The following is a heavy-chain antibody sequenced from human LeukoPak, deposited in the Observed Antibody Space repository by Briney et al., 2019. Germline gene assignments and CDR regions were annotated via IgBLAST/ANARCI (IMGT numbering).Heavy chain of an antibody. J-gene: IGHJ4*02. D-gene: IGHD2-21*02. CDR2: ISAYNGNT. Sequence: ASVKVSCKASGYTFTSYGISWVRQAPGQGLEWMGWISAYNGNTNYAQKLQGRVTMTTDTSTSTAYMELRSLRSDDTAVYYCARVVTAIALQYYFDYWAREPWSPSPQ. V-gene: IGHV1-18*01. CDR1: GYTFTSYG. CDR3: ARVVTAIALQYYFDY.